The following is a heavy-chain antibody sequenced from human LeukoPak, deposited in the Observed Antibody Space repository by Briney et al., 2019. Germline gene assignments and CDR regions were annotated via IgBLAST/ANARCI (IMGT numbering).Heavy chain of an antibody. CDR3: ARDTYGSDY. Sequence: GGSLRLSCAASGFIFSNYAMHWVRQTPGKGLEWLIFISYDGSNKYYADSVKGRFTISRDNSKNTLYLQMNSLRAEDTAVYYCARDTYGSDYWGQGTLVTVSS. CDR2: ISYDGSNK. D-gene: IGHD3-10*01. V-gene: IGHV3-30*04. J-gene: IGHJ4*02. CDR1: GFIFSNYA.